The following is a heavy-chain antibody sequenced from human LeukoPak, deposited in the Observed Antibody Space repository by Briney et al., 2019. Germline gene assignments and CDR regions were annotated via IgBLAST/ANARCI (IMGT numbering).Heavy chain of an antibody. CDR1: GFTFSSYA. D-gene: IGHD5-18*01. CDR2: ITASGGNT. V-gene: IGHV3-23*01. J-gene: IGHJ4*02. Sequence: GGSLRLSCAASGFTFSSYALGWVRQAPGKGLEWVSAITASGGNTYYADSVKGRFTISRDNSKNILYLQVNSLRAEDTAVYYCGKGNGYSYGRYYFDYWGQGTLVTVSS. CDR3: GKGNGYSYGRYYFDY.